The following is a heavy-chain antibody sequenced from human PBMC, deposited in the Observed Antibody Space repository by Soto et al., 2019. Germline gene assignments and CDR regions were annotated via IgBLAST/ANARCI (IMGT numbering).Heavy chain of an antibody. D-gene: IGHD3-3*01. CDR3: AKDQSDFWSGYQHDAFDI. J-gene: IGHJ3*02. CDR2: ISGSGGST. CDR1: GFTFSSYA. Sequence: EVQLLESGGGLVQPGGSLRLSCAASGFTFSSYAMSWVRQAPGKGLEWVSAISGSGGSTYYADSVKGRFTISRDNSKNTLYLQMNSRRAEDTAVYYCAKDQSDFWSGYQHDAFDIWGQGTMVTVSS. V-gene: IGHV3-23*01.